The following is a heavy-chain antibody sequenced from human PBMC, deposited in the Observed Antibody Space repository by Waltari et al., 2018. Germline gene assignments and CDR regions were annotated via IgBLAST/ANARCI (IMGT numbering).Heavy chain of an antibody. CDR3: ARDPEMGSWRPYYFDY. D-gene: IGHD6-19*01. Sequence: QVQLVESGGGVVQPGRSLRLSCAASGFPFSSYAMHWVRQAPGKGPEWVAIRSYDGRKTYYADSVKGRFAISRDNSKNTLYVQMNSLRDEDTAVYYCARDPEMGSWRPYYFDYWGQGTLVTVSS. J-gene: IGHJ4*02. CDR1: GFPFSSYA. V-gene: IGHV3-30*09. CDR2: RSYDGRKT.